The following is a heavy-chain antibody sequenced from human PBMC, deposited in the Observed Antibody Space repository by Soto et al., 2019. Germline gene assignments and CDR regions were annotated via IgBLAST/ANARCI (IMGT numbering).Heavy chain of an antibody. J-gene: IGHJ4*02. D-gene: IGHD4-4*01. CDR2: IYPGDSDT. V-gene: IGHV5-51*01. CDR1: GYSFPNYW. CDR3: ARHRDYSVSDY. Sequence: PGESLKISCKGSGYSFPNYWIGWVRQMPGKGLEWMGTIYPGDSDTRYSPSFQGQVTISADKSINTAYLQWSSLQASDTAMYYCARHRDYSVSDYWGQGTLVTVSS.